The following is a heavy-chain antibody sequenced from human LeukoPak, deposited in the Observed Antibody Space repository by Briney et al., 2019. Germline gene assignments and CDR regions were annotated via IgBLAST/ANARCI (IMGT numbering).Heavy chain of an antibody. CDR2: ISYDGSNK. CDR1: GFSFSSYG. J-gene: IGHJ3*01. D-gene: IGHD6-19*01. CDR3: AKLGYSSGWYDFQIDAFDF. V-gene: IGHV3-30*18. Sequence: GGSLRLSCAASGFSFSSYGMHWVRQAPGKGLEWVAVISYDGSNKFYADSVKGRFTISRDNSKNTLYLQLNSLRAEDTAVYYCAKLGYSSGWYDFQIDAFDFWGQGTMVTVSS.